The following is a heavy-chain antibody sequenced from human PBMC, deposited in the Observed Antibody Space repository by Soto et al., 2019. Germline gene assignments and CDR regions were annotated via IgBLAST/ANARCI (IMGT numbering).Heavy chain of an antibody. CDR2: MNPNSGHT. CDR1: GCTFTSYD. D-gene: IGHD5-18*01. Sequence: ASVKVSCKASGCTFTSYDINWVRQATGQGLEWMAWMNPNSGHTGYAQKFQGRVTMTRNTSTSTAYMELSSLRSEDTAVYYCARQDTAMVTFDYWGQGTLVTVSS. J-gene: IGHJ4*02. CDR3: ARQDTAMVTFDY. V-gene: IGHV1-8*01.